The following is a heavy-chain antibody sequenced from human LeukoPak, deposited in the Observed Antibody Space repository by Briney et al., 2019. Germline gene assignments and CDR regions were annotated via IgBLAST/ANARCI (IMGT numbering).Heavy chain of an antibody. D-gene: IGHD1-26*01. CDR3: ARRIIVGTADPIDY. CDR2: INQDGSAK. CDR1: GFTFRSYW. V-gene: IGHV3-7*01. J-gene: IGHJ4*02. Sequence: PGGSLRLSCAASGFTFRSYWMSWVRQAPGKGLEWVANINQDGSAKYYVDSVKGRFTISRDNPKNSLYLQINSLRAEDTAVYYCARRIIVGTADPIDYWGQGILVTVSS.